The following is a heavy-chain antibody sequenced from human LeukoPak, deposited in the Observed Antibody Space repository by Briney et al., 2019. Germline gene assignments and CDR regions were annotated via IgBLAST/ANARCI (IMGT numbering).Heavy chain of an antibody. CDR1: GFTFSSYG. CDR2: IWYDGSNK. CDR3: ARGSSSIGGSGSYYFDY. V-gene: IGHV3-33*01. Sequence: PGGSLRLSCAASGFTFSSYGMHWVRQAPGKGLKWVAVIWYDGSNKYYADSVKGRFTISRDNSKNTLYLQMNSLRAEDTAVYYCARGSSSIGGSGSYYFDYWGQGTLVTVSS. D-gene: IGHD1-26*01. J-gene: IGHJ4*02.